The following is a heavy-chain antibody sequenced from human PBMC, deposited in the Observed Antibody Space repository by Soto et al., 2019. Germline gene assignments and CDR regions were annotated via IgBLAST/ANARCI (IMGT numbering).Heavy chain of an antibody. J-gene: IGHJ4*02. D-gene: IGHD3-16*02. CDR1: GGSISSYY. V-gene: IGHV4-59*01. CDR2: IYYSGST. Sequence: QVQLQESGPGLVKPSETLSLTCTVSGGSISSYYWSWIRQPPGKGLEWIGYIYYSGSTNYNPSLKSRVTISVDTSKNQFSLKLSSVTAADTAVYYCARGRDYIWGSYRPSFDYWGQGTLVTVSS. CDR3: ARGRDYIWGSYRPSFDY.